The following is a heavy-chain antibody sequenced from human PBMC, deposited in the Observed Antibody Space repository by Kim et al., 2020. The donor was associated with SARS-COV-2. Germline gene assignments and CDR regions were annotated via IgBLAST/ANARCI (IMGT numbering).Heavy chain of an antibody. V-gene: IGHV3-30*18. Sequence: GGSLRLSCAASGFTFSSYGMHWVRQAPGKGLEWVAVISYDGSNKYYADSVKGRFTISRDNSKNTLYLQMNSLRAEDTAVYYCAKDRGYCSSTSCYRPYYGMDVWGQGTTVTVSS. CDR2: ISYDGSNK. D-gene: IGHD2-2*01. CDR1: GFTFSSYG. CDR3: AKDRGYCSSTSCYRPYYGMDV. J-gene: IGHJ6*02.